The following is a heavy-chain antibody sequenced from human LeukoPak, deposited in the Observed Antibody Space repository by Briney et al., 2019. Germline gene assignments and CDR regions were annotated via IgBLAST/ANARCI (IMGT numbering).Heavy chain of an antibody. V-gene: IGHV1-69*04. D-gene: IGHD3-22*01. CDR2: IIPILGIA. CDR1: GGTFGSYA. J-gene: IGHJ4*02. Sequence: VASVKVSCKASGGTFGSYAISWVRQAPGQGLEWMGRIIPILGIANYAQKFQGRVTITADKSTSTAYMELSSLRSEDTAVYYCARVGYYYDSSGYYHSYYFDYWGQGTLVTVSS. CDR3: ARVGYYYDSSGYYHSYYFDY.